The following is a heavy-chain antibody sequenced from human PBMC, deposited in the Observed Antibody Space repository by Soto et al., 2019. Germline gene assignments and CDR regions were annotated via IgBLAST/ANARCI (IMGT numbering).Heavy chain of an antibody. CDR3: ARDTVAETSHLEMDY. CDR1: GYTFTSYG. V-gene: IGHV1-18*01. J-gene: IGHJ4*02. D-gene: IGHD6-19*01. Sequence: QVQLVQSGAEVKKPGASVKVSCKASGYTFTSYGISWVRQAPGQGLEWMGWISAYNGNTNHAQKLQGRVTMTTDKSTSTAYMELRSLRSDDTAVYYCARDTVAETSHLEMDYWGQGTLVTVSS. CDR2: ISAYNGNT.